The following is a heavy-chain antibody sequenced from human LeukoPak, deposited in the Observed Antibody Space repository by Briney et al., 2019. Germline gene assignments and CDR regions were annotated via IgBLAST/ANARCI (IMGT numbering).Heavy chain of an antibody. CDR3: ARLEGAIVVEPTAMGKKEIKYYYYMDV. D-gene: IGHD2-2*01. CDR1: GFTFSSYS. CDR2: IISSRTTI. Sequence: GGSLRLSCAASGFTFSSYSFNWVRQAPGKGLEWVSSIISSRTTIYYSDSVKGRFTISRDNAKNSVHLQMNSLRAEDTAVYYCARLEGAIVVEPTAMGKKEIKYYYYMDVWGKGTTVTVSS. J-gene: IGHJ6*03. V-gene: IGHV3-48*01.